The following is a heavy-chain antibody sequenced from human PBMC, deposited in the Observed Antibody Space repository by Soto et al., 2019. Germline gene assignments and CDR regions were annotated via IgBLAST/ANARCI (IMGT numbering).Heavy chain of an antibody. J-gene: IGHJ4*02. CDR2: IYPGDSNT. Sequence: PGESLKISCKGSGYRFTSYWIGWVRQMPGKGLEWMGIIYPGDSNTRYSPSLQGQVTISADKSISTAYLQWSSLKAPDTAMYYCERLMLQVDGLEYYFDYCGQGHLVTVSS. V-gene: IGHV5-51*01. D-gene: IGHD6-19*01. CDR3: ERLMLQVDGLEYYFDY. CDR1: GYRFTSYW.